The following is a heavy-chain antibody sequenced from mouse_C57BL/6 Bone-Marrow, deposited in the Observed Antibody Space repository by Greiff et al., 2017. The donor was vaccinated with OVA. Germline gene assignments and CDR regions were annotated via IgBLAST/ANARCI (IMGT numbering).Heavy chain of an antibody. CDR2: IYPSDSET. Sequence: VKLQQPGAELVRPGSSVKLSCKASGYTFTSYWMDWVKQRPGQGLEWIGNIYPSDSETHYNQKFKDKATLTVDKSSSTAYMQLSSLTSEDSAVYYCARSPYGSSYGYFDYWGQGTTLTVSS. V-gene: IGHV1-61*01. CDR3: ARSPYGSSYGYFDY. CDR1: GYTFTSYW. D-gene: IGHD1-1*01. J-gene: IGHJ2*01.